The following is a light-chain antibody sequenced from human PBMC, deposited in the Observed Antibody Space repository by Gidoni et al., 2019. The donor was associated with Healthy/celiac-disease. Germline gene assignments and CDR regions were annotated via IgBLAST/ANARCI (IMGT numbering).Light chain of an antibody. J-gene: IGKJ1*01. CDR2: KAS. CDR3: QQYNSYSIT. Sequence: DIQLTQSPSTLSASVGDRVTITCRASQSSSSWLAWYQQKPGKAPKLLIYKASSIESRVPSRFSGSGAGTEFTLTISSLQPDDFATYYCQQYNSYSITFGQGTKVEIK. CDR1: QSSSSW. V-gene: IGKV1-5*03.